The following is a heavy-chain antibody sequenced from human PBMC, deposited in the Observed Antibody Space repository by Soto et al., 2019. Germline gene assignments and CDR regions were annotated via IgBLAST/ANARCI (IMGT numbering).Heavy chain of an antibody. Sequence: GGSLRLSCAASGFTFSSYGMHWVRQAPGKGLEWVAIIWYDGSNKYYADSVKGRFTISRDNSKNTLYLQMNSLRAEDTAVYYCARVDRSNTAMVPVLDYWGQGTLVTFSS. CDR2: IWYDGSNK. V-gene: IGHV3-33*01. J-gene: IGHJ4*02. CDR3: ARVDRSNTAMVPVLDY. CDR1: GFTFSSYG. D-gene: IGHD5-18*01.